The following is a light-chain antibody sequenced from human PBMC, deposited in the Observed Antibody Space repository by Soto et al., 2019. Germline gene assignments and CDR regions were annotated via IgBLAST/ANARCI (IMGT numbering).Light chain of an antibody. CDR2: GNN. J-gene: IGLJ3*02. CDR1: SSNIGAGYD. Sequence: QSVLTQPPSVSGAPGQRVTISCTGSSSNIGAGYDVHWYQQLPGTAPKLLIYGNNNRPSGVPDRFSGSKSGASASLAITGLQAEDEADYYCQSYDNSLSCSLFGGGTKLTVL. CDR3: QSYDNSLSCSL. V-gene: IGLV1-40*01.